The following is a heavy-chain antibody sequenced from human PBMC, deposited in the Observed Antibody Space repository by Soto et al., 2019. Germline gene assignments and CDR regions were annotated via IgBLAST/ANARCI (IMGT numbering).Heavy chain of an antibody. CDR1: GVSISSYY. J-gene: IGHJ3*02. D-gene: IGHD3-10*01. CDR2: IYYSGST. Sequence: ETLSLTCTVSGVSISSYYWSWIRQPPGKGLEWIGYIYYSGSTNYNPSLKSRVTISVDTSKNQFSLKLSSVTAADTAVYYCARVWGGAFDIWGQGTMVTVSS. CDR3: ARVWGGAFDI. V-gene: IGHV4-59*01.